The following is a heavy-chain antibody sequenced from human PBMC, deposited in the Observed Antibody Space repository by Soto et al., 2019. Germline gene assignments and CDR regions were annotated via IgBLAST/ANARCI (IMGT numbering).Heavy chain of an antibody. CDR1: GGSISSSSYY. J-gene: IGHJ4*02. Sequence: SETLSLTCTVSGGSISSSSYYWGWIRQPPGKGLEWIGSIYYSGSTYYNPSLKSRVTISVDTSKNQFSLKLSSVTAADTAVYYCARLTQWLVRNYWGQGTLVTVSS. D-gene: IGHD6-19*01. V-gene: IGHV4-39*01. CDR3: ARLTQWLVRNY. CDR2: IYYSGST.